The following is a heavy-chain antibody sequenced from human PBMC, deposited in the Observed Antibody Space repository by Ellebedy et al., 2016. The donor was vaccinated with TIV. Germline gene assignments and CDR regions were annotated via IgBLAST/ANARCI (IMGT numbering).Heavy chain of an antibody. CDR3: ARSDRAAAATAGTFNI. V-gene: IGHV4-4*07. CDR1: GDSISSYY. Sequence: SETLSLTCTVSGDSISSYYWSWIRQPAGKGLEWIGRLYTRGTTIYNPSLNGRVTMPVDTSKNQFSLELNSVTAADTAVYYCARSDRAAAATAGTFNIWGQGTMVIVSS. CDR2: LYTRGTT. J-gene: IGHJ3*02. D-gene: IGHD6-13*01.